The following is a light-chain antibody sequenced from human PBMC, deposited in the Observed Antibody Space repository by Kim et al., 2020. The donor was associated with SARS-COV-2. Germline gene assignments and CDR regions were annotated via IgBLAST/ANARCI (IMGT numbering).Light chain of an antibody. J-gene: IGLJ3*02. V-gene: IGLV3-19*01. CDR3: SSRDATNSHVV. CDR1: NPKTSY. Sequence: QTVKMPFHGDNPKTSYATWYPQKPGQAPLHVLDGKDNRPSGIPERFSGSSSSNTGSLTITGAQAEDEADYYCSSRDATNSHVVFGGGAQLTVL. CDR2: GKD.